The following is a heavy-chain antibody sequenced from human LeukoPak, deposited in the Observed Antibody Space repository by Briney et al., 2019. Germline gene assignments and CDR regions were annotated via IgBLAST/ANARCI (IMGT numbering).Heavy chain of an antibody. J-gene: IGHJ5*02. CDR2: IYYNGIT. V-gene: IGHV4-30-4*01. CDR1: GGSISRSDHY. CDR3: ARDGSGTGWFDP. Sequence: SETLSLTCSVSGGSISRSDHYWSWIRQPPGKGLEWIGNIYYNGITYYNPSLKSRVTISVDTSKNQFSLKLSSVTAADTAVYYCARDGSGTGWFDPWGQGTLVAVSS. D-gene: IGHD1-1*01.